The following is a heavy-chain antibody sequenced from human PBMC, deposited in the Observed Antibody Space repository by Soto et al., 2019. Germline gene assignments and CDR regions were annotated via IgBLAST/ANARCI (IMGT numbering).Heavy chain of an antibody. D-gene: IGHD3-16*01. Sequence: QVQLVQSGAEVKKPGSSVKVSCKASGGTFSSYAISWVRQAPGQGLEWMGGVIPIFGTANYAQKFQGRVTITADESTSKAYMELSSLRSEDTAVYYCAREGGSDGDYYYGMDVWGQGTTVTVSS. CDR2: VIPIFGTA. J-gene: IGHJ6*02. V-gene: IGHV1-69*12. CDR3: AREGGSDGDYYYGMDV. CDR1: GGTFSSYA.